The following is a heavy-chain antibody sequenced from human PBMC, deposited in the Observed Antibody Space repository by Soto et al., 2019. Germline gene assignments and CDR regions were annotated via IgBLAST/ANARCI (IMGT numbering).Heavy chain of an antibody. CDR2: IKQDGSEK. V-gene: IGHV3-7*03. D-gene: IGHD6-6*01. CDR1: GFTFSSHW. J-gene: IGHJ4*02. CDR3: ARPSSSGFDY. Sequence: EVQLVESGGGLVQPGGSLRIYCAASGFTFSSHWMSWVRQAPGKGLEWVANIKQDGSEKYYVDSVKGRFTISRDNAKNSLYLQMNSLRAEDTAVYYCARPSSSGFDYWGQGTEVTVSS.